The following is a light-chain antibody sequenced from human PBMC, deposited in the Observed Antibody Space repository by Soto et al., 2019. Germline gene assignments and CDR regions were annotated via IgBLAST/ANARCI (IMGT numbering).Light chain of an antibody. CDR2: EVV. V-gene: IGLV2-14*01. CDR1: SSDIGGYNY. CDR3: CSYTSSITRV. Sequence: QSALTQPASVSGSPGQSITISCTGTSSDIGGYNYVSWYQQHPGKAPKLMIYEVVNRPSGVSNRFSGSKSGNTASLTISGLQAEDEADYYCCSYTSSITRVLGGGTQLTVL. J-gene: IGLJ7*01.